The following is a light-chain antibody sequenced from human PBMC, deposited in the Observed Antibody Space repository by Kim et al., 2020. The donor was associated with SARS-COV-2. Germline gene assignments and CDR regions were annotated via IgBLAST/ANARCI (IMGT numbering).Light chain of an antibody. CDR2: DAS. V-gene: IGKV3-11*01. Sequence: FREEKATRSCRASQSVRRCLAWYQPKAGQAPRLLIYDASNGATGSPARCSGGGDGTDFTLAINSLEREDFAVYYCQQHTNWPLTFGGRTKGDIK. J-gene: IGKJ4*01. CDR1: QSVRRC. CDR3: QQHTNWPLT.